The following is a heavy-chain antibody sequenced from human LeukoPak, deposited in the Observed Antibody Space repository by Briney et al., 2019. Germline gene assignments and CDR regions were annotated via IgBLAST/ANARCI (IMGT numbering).Heavy chain of an antibody. CDR2: ISGSGGST. D-gene: IGHD3-10*01. CDR3: ARSGRRNYYYYMDV. V-gene: IGHV3-23*01. Sequence: GSLRLSCAASGFTFSSYAMSWVRQAPGKGLEWVSGISGSGGSTYYADSVKGRFTISRDNSKNTLYLQMNSLRAEDTAVYYCARSGRRNYYYYMDVWGEGTTVTVSS. CDR1: GFTFSSYA. J-gene: IGHJ6*03.